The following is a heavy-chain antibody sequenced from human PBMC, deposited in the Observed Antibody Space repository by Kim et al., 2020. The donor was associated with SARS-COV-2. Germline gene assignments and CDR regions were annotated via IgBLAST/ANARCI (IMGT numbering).Heavy chain of an antibody. J-gene: IGHJ3*02. V-gene: IGHV3-53*01. CDR3: ASGHRGVVFDI. CDR1: GFDVSRNY. CDR2: IYSGGST. Sequence: GGSLRLSCAASGFDVSRNYMNWVRQAPGKGLEWVSVIYSGGSTYYADSVKGRFTISRDNSKNTVDLQMNTLRAEDTAMYYCASGHRGVVFDIWGQGTMGT.